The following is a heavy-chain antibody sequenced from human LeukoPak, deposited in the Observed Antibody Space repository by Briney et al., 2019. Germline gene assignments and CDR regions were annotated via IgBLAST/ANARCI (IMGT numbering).Heavy chain of an antibody. V-gene: IGHV4-59*11. CDR2: IYYSGST. D-gene: IGHD2-21*01. J-gene: IGHJ6*04. CDR3: ARDLYSYMDV. Sequence: LETLSLTCTVSGGSISSHYWSWIRQPPGKGLEWIGYIYYSGSTNYNPSLKSRVTISVDTSKNQFSLKLSSVTAADTAVYYCARDLYSYMDVWGKGTTVTISS. CDR1: GGSISSHY.